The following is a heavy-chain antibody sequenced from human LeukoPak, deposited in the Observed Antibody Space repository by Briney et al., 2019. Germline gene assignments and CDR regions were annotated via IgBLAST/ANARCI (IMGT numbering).Heavy chain of an antibody. Sequence: GGSLRLSCSASGFTFSDYYTSWIRQAPGKGLEWVSYSSSSGSTIYYADSVKGRFTISRDNAKNSLYLQMNSLRAEDTAVYYCARDPKERYCSGGSCYVNDAFDIWGQGTMVTVSS. CDR1: GFTFSDYY. V-gene: IGHV3-11*01. J-gene: IGHJ3*02. CDR2: SSSSGSTI. D-gene: IGHD2-15*01. CDR3: ARDPKERYCSGGSCYVNDAFDI.